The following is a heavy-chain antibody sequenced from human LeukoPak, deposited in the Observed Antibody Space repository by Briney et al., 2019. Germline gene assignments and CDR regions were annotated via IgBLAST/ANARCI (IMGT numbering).Heavy chain of an antibody. D-gene: IGHD5-18*01. J-gene: IGHJ4*02. CDR1: GYTFTGYY. Sequence: ASVKVSCKASGYTFTGYYMHWVRQAPGQGLEWMGWISAYNGNTNYAQKLQGRVTMTTDTSTSTAYMELRSLRSDDAAVYYCATFDTAMVGYWGQGTLVTVSS. CDR2: ISAYNGNT. CDR3: ATFDTAMVGY. V-gene: IGHV1-18*04.